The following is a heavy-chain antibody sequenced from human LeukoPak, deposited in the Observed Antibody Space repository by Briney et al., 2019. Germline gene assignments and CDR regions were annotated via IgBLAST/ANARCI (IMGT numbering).Heavy chain of an antibody. CDR3: ATYASRPDSSGWYNFDY. V-gene: IGHV3-30*03. D-gene: IGHD6-19*01. J-gene: IGHJ4*02. CDR2: ISYDGSNK. CDR1: GFTFSSYG. Sequence: GGSLGLSCAASGFTFSSYGMHWVRQAPGKGLEWVAVISYDGSNKYYAGSVKGRFTISRDNSKNTLYLQMNSLRAEDTAVYYCATYASRPDSSGWYNFDYWGQGTLVTVSS.